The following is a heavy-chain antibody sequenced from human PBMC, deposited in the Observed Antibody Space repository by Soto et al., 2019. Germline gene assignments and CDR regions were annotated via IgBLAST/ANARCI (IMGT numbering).Heavy chain of an antibody. CDR3: FIDGAVSDYAILDY. J-gene: IGHJ4*02. V-gene: IGHV3-43*01. CDR1: GFTFDDYS. CDR2: ISWDGGST. Sequence: GGSLRLSCAASGFTFDDYSMHWVRQAPGKGLEWVSLISWDGGSTYYADSVKGRFTISRDNSKNSLYLQMNSLTTEDTAFYYCFIDGAVSDYAILDYCGRRASVPGSS. D-gene: IGHD2-2*02.